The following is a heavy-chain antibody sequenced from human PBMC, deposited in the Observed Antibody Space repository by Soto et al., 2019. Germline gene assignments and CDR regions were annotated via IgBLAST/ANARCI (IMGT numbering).Heavy chain of an antibody. CDR2: IIPIFGTV. D-gene: IGHD6-19*01. CDR1: GGTFRTYA. V-gene: IGHV1-69*12. Sequence: QVQLLQSGAELKKPGSSVRVSCEASGGTFRTYAISWGRQAPGQGLEWMGEIIPIFGTVNYAQKFQGRVTITADESTTTVYMDLRSLRSEDTAVYYCAKGAVAGTPTSYYYYGMDVWGQGTTVTVSS. J-gene: IGHJ6*02. CDR3: AKGAVAGTPTSYYYYGMDV.